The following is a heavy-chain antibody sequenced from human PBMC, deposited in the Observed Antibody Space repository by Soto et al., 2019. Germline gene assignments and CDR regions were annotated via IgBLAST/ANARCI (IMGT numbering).Heavy chain of an antibody. Sequence: QVQLVESGGGVVQPGRSLRLSCAASGFTFSSYGMHWVHQAPGKGLEWVAVIWYDGSNKYYADSVKGRFTISRDNSKNTLYLQMNSLRAEDTAVYYCARELGSGSYMVLDYYGMDVWGQGTTVTVSS. CDR3: ARELGSGSYMVLDYYGMDV. D-gene: IGHD3-10*01. J-gene: IGHJ6*02. V-gene: IGHV3-33*01. CDR2: IWYDGSNK. CDR1: GFTFSSYG.